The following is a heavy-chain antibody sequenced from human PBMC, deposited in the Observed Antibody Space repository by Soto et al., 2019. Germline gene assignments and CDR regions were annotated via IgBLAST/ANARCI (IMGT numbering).Heavy chain of an antibody. J-gene: IGHJ6*02. Sequence: GVLTLSCAASGYSFRDSSMSWVRQAPGKGLEWISAISTSAHCHCTCYAFSGKGRFTVSRDDSNSTLYLQMSTLRAEDTAIYYFRRSSSSRPDFAYNMDVWGQGTTVTVSS. D-gene: IGHD6-6*01. CDR1: GYSFRDSS. V-gene: IGHV3-23*01. CDR3: RRSSSSRPDFAYNMDV. CDR2: ISTSAHCHCT.